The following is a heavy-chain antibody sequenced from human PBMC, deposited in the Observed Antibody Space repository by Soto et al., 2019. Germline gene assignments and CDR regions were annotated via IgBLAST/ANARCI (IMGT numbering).Heavy chain of an antibody. J-gene: IGHJ6*02. CDR1: GFTFSSYW. CDR2: INIDGSST. V-gene: IGHV3-74*01. CDR3: ARDDRTPYYYYGMDV. Sequence: GGSLRLSCAASGFTFSSYWMHWVRQAPGKGLVWVSRINIDGSSTSYADSVKGRFTISRDNAKNSLYLQMNSLRDEDTAVYYCARDDRTPYYYYGMDVWGQGTTVTVSS. D-gene: IGHD1-7*01.